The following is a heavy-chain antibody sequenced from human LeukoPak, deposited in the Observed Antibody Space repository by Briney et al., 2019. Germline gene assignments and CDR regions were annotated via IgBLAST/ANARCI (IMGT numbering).Heavy chain of an antibody. CDR2: ISAYNGNT. CDR1: GYTFTSYG. Sequence: ASVKVSCKASGYTFTSYGISWVRQAPGQGLEWMGWISAYNGNTNYAQKLQGRVTMTTDTSTSTAYMELRSLRSDDTAVYYCARDLGYCSSTSCPYYFDYWGQGTLVTVSS. D-gene: IGHD2-2*01. J-gene: IGHJ4*02. V-gene: IGHV1-18*01. CDR3: ARDLGYCSSTSCPYYFDY.